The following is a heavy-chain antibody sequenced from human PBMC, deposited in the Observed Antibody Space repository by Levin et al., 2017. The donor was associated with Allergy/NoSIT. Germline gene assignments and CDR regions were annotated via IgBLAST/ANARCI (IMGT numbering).Heavy chain of an antibody. V-gene: IGHV3-21*01. CDR3: ARSKYYYGSGSYYVSYMDV. Sequence: GESLKISCAASGFTFSSYSMNCVRQAPGKGLEWVSSISSSSSYIYYADSVKGRFTISRDNAKNSLYLQMNSLRAEDTAVYYCARSKYYYGSGSYYVSYMDVWGKGTTVTVSS. D-gene: IGHD3-10*01. CDR2: ISSSSSYI. CDR1: GFTFSSYS. J-gene: IGHJ6*03.